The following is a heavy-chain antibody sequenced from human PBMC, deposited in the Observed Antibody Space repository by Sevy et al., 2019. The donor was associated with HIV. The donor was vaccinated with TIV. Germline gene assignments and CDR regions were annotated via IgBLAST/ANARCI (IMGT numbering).Heavy chain of an antibody. Sequence: GGSLRLSCAASGFTFSSYWMSWVRRAPGKGLEWVANIKQDGSEKYYVDSVKGRFTISRDNAKNSLYLQMNSLRAEDTAVYYCARASKDYDILTGYYGLHFDYWGQGTLVTVSS. CDR2: IKQDGSEK. D-gene: IGHD3-9*01. V-gene: IGHV3-7*01. CDR3: ARASKDYDILTGYYGLHFDY. J-gene: IGHJ4*02. CDR1: GFTFSSYW.